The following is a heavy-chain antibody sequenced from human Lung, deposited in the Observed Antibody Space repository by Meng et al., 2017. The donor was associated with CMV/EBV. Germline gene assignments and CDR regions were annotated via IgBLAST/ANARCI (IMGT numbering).Heavy chain of an antibody. Sequence: SCAASGLTVSGNDMTWVRQAPGKGLEWVSLIHRDGNTYYGDSVKGRFTSSRDNSMNTLYLQMNSLKTEDTAVYYCATFKQQPVGGTYWYSDLWGLGTLVTVSS. D-gene: IGHD6-13*01. CDR2: IHRDGNT. J-gene: IGHJ2*01. CDR1: GLTVSGND. CDR3: ATFKQQPVGGTYWYSDL. V-gene: IGHV3-66*02.